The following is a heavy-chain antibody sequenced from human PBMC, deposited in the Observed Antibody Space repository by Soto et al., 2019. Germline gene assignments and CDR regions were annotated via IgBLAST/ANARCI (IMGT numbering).Heavy chain of an antibody. CDR2: IYHSGSA. CDR1: GCSVSSSNW. CDR3: ARVPGVVVSADDAFDI. Sequence: LCGCSVSSSNWWSWVRQSPGKGLEWMGEIYHSGSAHYNPSLKSRATISLDKSKNQFSLRLTSLTAADTAVYYCARVPGVVVSADDAFDIWGAGTRVIVSS. V-gene: IGHV4-4*02. D-gene: IGHD2-21*02. J-gene: IGHJ3*02.